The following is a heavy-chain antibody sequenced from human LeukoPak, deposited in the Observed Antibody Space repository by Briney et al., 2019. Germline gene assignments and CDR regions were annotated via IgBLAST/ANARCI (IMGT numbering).Heavy chain of an antibody. J-gene: IGHJ4*02. CDR1: GGSISSYY. D-gene: IGHD5-18*01. Sequence: SETLSLTRTVSGGSISSYYWSWIRQPPGKGLEWIGYIYYSGSTNYNPSLKSRVTISVDTSKNQFSLKVSSVTAADTAVYYCARAVRGYSYGPFDYWGQGTLVTVSS. CDR2: IYYSGST. CDR3: ARAVRGYSYGPFDY. V-gene: IGHV4-59*01.